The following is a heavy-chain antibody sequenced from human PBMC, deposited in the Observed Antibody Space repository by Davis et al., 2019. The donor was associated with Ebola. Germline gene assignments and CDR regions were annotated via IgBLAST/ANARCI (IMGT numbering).Heavy chain of an antibody. CDR2: ISSSSSTI. Sequence: GESLKISCAASGFTFSSYSMNWVRQAPGKGLEWVSYISSSSSTIYYADSVKGRFTISRDNAKNSLYLQMNRLRDEDTAVYYCASLTDYEPRLGWYFDLWGRGTLVTVSS. D-gene: IGHD3-22*01. CDR1: GFTFSSYS. J-gene: IGHJ2*01. V-gene: IGHV3-48*02. CDR3: ASLTDYEPRLGWYFDL.